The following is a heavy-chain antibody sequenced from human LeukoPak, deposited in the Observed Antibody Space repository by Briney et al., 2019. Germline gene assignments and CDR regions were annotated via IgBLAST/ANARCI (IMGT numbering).Heavy chain of an antibody. D-gene: IGHD6-19*01. V-gene: IGHV3-33*01. CDR1: GFTFSSYG. CDR2: IWYDGSNK. CDR3: AREPGSGWYSCDY. J-gene: IGHJ4*02. Sequence: GGSLRLSRAASGFTFSSYGMHWVRQAPGKGLEWVAVIWYDGSNKYYADSVKGRFTISRDNSKNTLYLQMNSLRAEDTAVYYCAREPGSGWYSCDYWGQGTLVTVSS.